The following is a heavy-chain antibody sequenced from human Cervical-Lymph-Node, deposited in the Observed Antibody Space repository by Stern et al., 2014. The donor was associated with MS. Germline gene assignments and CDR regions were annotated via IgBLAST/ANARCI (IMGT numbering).Heavy chain of an antibody. J-gene: IGHJ4*02. CDR2: ISVYNGNT. D-gene: IGHD3-22*01. CDR1: GYTFTNYG. Sequence: EHLVESGAELKMPGASVKVSCKASGYTFTNYGISWVRQAPGQGLEGMGWISVYNGNTKYTQKLQGRVTMTTNTSTSTAYMELRSLRSDDTAVYYCARVGYDRSGYFYSDYWGQGTLVTVSS. V-gene: IGHV1-18*01. CDR3: ARVGYDRSGYFYSDY.